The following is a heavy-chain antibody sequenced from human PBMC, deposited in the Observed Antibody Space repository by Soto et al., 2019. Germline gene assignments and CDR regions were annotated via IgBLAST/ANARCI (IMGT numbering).Heavy chain of an antibody. V-gene: IGHV3-30-3*01. CDR2: ISYDGSSK. D-gene: IGHD3-10*01. CDR1: GFTFSSYG. Sequence: QVQLVESGGGVVQPGRSLRLSCAASGFTFSSYGMHWVRQAPGKGLEWVALISYDGSSKYYADSLKGRFTISRDNSRNTLYLQMNSLRAEDTAVDYGAGGHYFGDYWGQGTLVTVSS. CDR3: AGGHYFGDY. J-gene: IGHJ4*02.